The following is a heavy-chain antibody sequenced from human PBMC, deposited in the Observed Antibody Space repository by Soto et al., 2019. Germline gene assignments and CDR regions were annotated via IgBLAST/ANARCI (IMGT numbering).Heavy chain of an antibody. J-gene: IGHJ6*02. Sequence: GGSQSLSRAASGFPFRSYPMHLVRQAPGKGLEWVAVISYDGSNKYYADSVKGRFTISRDNSKNTLYLQMNSLRAEDTAVYYCARGICSGGSGPIGGMEVWGQGT. CDR1: GFPFRSYP. D-gene: IGHD2-15*01. CDR2: ISYDGSNK. CDR3: ARGICSGGSGPIGGMEV. V-gene: IGHV3-30-3*01.